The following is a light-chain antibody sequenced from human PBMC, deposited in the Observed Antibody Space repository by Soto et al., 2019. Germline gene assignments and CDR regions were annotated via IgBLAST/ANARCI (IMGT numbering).Light chain of an antibody. Sequence: EIVMTQSTATLSVSPGERATLSCRASQSVSSNLAWYQQKPGQAPRLLIYGASTRATGIPARFSGSGSGTEFTLTISSLQSEDFAVYYCQQYNNWPPVITFGGGTKVEIK. CDR2: GAS. J-gene: IGKJ4*01. CDR1: QSVSSN. V-gene: IGKV3-15*01. CDR3: QQYNNWPPVIT.